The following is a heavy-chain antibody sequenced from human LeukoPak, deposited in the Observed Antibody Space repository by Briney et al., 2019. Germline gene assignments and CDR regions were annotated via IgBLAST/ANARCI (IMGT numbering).Heavy chain of an antibody. CDR1: GGSISSSSYY. CDR2: TYYSGST. V-gene: IGHV4-39*07. CDR3: ARGGHGGIAVAGWFDP. J-gene: IGHJ5*02. D-gene: IGHD6-19*01. Sequence: SETLSLTCTVSGGSISSSSYYWGWIRQPPGKGLEWIGSTYYSGSTYYNPSLKSRVTISVDSSKNQFSLKLSSVTAADTAVYYCARGGHGGIAVAGWFDPWGQGTLVTVSS.